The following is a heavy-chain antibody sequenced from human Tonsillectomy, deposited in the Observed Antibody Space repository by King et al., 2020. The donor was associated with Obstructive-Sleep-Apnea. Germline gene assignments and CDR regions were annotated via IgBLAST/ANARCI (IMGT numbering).Heavy chain of an antibody. CDR2: LNTNSGKA. J-gene: IGHJ4*02. CDR3: ARGQEKVLYDSSDY. V-gene: IGHV1-8*01. Sequence: QLVQSGAEVEKPGASVKVSCKASGYTFTSYDIKWVRQATGQGLEWMGWLNTNSGKAGYAQKFQGRVTMTRNTSISTAYMERSSLRSEDTDVYYCARGQEKVLYDSSDYWGQGTLVTVSS. CDR1: GYTFTSYD. D-gene: IGHD3-22*01.